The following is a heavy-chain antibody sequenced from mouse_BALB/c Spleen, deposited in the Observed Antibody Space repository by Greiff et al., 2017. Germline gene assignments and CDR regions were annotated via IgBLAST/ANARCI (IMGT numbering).Heavy chain of an antibody. CDR2: ISSGGGST. CDR1: GFAFSSYD. CDR3: ATTATYYAMDY. V-gene: IGHV5-12-1*01. D-gene: IGHD1-2*01. Sequence: DVHLVESGGGLVKPGGSLKLSCAASGFAFSSYDMSWVRQTPEKRMEWVAYISSGGGSTYYPDTVKGRFTISRDNAKNTLYLQMSSLKSEDTAMYYCATTATYYAMDYWGQGTSVTVSS. J-gene: IGHJ4*01.